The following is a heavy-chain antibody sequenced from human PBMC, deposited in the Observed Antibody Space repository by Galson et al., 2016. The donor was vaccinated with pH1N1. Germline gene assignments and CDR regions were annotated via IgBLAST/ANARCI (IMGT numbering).Heavy chain of an antibody. CDR2: IYPADSDS. J-gene: IGHJ5*02. CDR1: GYTFTNSW. V-gene: IGHV5-51*01. CDR3: ALSPIGTRRNWFAP. Sequence: QSGAEVKKPGDSLKISCQASGYTFTNSWIGWVRQMPGKGLEWMGIIYPADSDSRYGPSFQGQVTFSADKSIKTAYLQWNSLKVSDTAVYHCALSPIGTRRNWFAPWGQGTRVIVSS. D-gene: IGHD3-10*01.